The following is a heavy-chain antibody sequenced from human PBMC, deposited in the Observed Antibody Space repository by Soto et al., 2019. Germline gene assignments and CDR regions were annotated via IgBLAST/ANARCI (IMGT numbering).Heavy chain of an antibody. CDR3: ARAGRSYYVSSGYFSLDY. V-gene: IGHV1-69*01. J-gene: IGHJ4*02. CDR1: GGTFNNYA. D-gene: IGHD3-22*01. CDR2: IIPLFGAA. Sequence: QVLLVQSGAEVKKPGSSVKVSCKASGGTFNNYAITWVRQAPGQGLEWMGGIIPLFGAANYAQNFQGRVTITAEESTTTAYLALSSLRSEDTAIYYCARAGRSYYVSSGYFSLDYWGQGTLVTVSS.